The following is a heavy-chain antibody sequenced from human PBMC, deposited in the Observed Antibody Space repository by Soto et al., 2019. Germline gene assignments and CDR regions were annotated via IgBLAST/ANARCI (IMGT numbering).Heavy chain of an antibody. CDR2: IYSDGNT. D-gene: IGHD3-9*01. CDR1: GFTVGISY. CDR3: AREPLTDSNILTGSFLWYFDL. V-gene: IGHV3-66*01. Sequence: GGSLRLSCAASGFTVGISYMSWVRRVPGKGLEWVSIIYSDGNTYYAASVKGRFTISRDDSKNSLYLEMKSLKTEDTAVYYCAREPLTDSNILTGSFLWYFDLWGRGTLVTVSS. J-gene: IGHJ2*01.